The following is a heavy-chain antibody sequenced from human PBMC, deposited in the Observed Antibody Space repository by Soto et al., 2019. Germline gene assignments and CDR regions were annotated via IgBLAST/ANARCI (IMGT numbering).Heavy chain of an antibody. CDR3: AKGGQWLVNHYYYYMDV. J-gene: IGHJ6*03. Sequence: EVQLLESGGGLVQPGGSLRLSCEASGFTFSGYAMSWVRQAPGKGLEWVSAISGSGGSTYYADSVKGRFTISRDNSKNTLYLQMNSLRAEDTAVYYCAKGGQWLVNHYYYYMDVWGKGTTVTVSS. D-gene: IGHD6-19*01. CDR1: GFTFSGYA. V-gene: IGHV3-23*01. CDR2: ISGSGGST.